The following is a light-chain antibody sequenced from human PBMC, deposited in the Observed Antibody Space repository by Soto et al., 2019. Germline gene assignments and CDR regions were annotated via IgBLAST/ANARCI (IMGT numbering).Light chain of an antibody. CDR1: QSVSIN. Sequence: AMTQYPGTLSVSPGERVTLSCRASQSVSINVAWYQHKPGQAPRLLIYGASTRATGIPARFSGSGSGAEFTLTISSLQSEDFALYYCQQYHSWPPITFGQGTRLEIK. CDR2: GAS. CDR3: QQYHSWPPIT. V-gene: IGKV3-15*01. J-gene: IGKJ5*01.